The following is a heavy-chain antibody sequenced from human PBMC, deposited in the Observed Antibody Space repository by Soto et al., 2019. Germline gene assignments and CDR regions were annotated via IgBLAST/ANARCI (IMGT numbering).Heavy chain of an antibody. Sequence: QLQLQESGPGLVEPSETLSLTCTVSGGSIRSSSYYWGWIRQPPGKGLEWIGSIYYTGSTYYNPSLKSRITIFVDTSKNQFSLKLSSVSAADTAVYFCATTSYFYYYMDVWGRGTTVTVSS. J-gene: IGHJ6*03. D-gene: IGHD1-26*01. V-gene: IGHV4-39*01. CDR3: ATTSYFYYYMDV. CDR2: IYYTGST. CDR1: GGSIRSSSYY.